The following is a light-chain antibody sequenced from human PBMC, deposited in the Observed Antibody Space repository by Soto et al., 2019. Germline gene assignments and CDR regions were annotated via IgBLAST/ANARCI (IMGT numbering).Light chain of an antibody. J-gene: IGKJ1*01. Sequence: DIQMTQYPSTLSASVGDRVTITCRASQSISSWLAWYQQKPGKAPKLLIYDASSLESGVPSRFSGSGSGTEFTLTISSXQPDDFATYYCQQYNSYSPTFGQGTKVDIK. CDR1: QSISSW. CDR2: DAS. V-gene: IGKV1-5*01. CDR3: QQYNSYSPT.